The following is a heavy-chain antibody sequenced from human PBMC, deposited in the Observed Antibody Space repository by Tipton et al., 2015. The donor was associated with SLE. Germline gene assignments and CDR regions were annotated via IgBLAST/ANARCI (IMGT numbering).Heavy chain of an antibody. V-gene: IGHV4-34*01. D-gene: IGHD6-13*01. CDR3: ARVYYSSSWYWFDP. CDR1: GGSFSGYY. J-gene: IGHJ5*02. Sequence: TLSLTCAVYGGSFSGYYWSWIRQPPGKGLEWIGEINHSGSTNYNPSLKSRVTISVDTSKNQFSLKLSSVTAADTAVYYCARVYYSSSWYWFDPWGQGTLVTVSS. CDR2: INHSGST.